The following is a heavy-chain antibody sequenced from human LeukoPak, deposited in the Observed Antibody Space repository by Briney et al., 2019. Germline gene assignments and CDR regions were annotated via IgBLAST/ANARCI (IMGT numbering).Heavy chain of an antibody. CDR3: ASARERVSWYSDI. Sequence: ASVKVSCKASGGTFSSYAISWVRQAPGQGLEWMGGIIPIFGTANYAQKFQGKVTITADESTSTAYMELSSLRSEDTAVYYCASARERVSWYSDIWGQGTMVTVSS. V-gene: IGHV1-69*13. J-gene: IGHJ3*02. CDR1: GGTFSSYA. D-gene: IGHD5/OR15-5a*01. CDR2: IIPIFGTA.